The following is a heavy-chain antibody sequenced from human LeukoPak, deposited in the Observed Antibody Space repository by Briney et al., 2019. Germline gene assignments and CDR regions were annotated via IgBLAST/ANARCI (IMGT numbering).Heavy chain of an antibody. CDR3: ARAKNPYYYYYYMDF. CDR1: GYSISSGHY. Sequence: PSETLSLTCAVSGYSISSGHYWVWIRQPPGKGLEYIGNIYHSGSSHYNPSLKSRVTISVDTSNNQFSLKLSSMTAADTAVYYCARAKNPYYYYYYMDFWGRGTTVTVSS. J-gene: IGHJ6*03. CDR2: IYHSGSS. V-gene: IGHV4-38-2*01.